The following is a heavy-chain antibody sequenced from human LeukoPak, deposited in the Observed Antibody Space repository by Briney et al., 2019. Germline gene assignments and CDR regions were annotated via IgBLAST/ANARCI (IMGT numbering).Heavy chain of an antibody. J-gene: IGHJ6*03. V-gene: IGHV4-39*07. CDR1: GGSISSSSYY. D-gene: IGHD3-3*01. CDR3: AISPPYDFWSGYPYYYYMDV. CDR2: IYYSGST. Sequence: SETLSLTCTVSGGSISSSSYYWGWIRQPPGKGLEWIGSIYYSGSTYYNPSLKSRVTISVDTSKNQFSLKLSSVTAADTAVYYCAISPPYDFWSGYPYYYYMDVWGKGTTVIVSS.